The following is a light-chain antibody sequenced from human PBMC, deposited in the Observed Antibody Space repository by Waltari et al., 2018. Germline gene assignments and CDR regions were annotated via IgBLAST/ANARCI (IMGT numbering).Light chain of an antibody. CDR3: QSYDSSLSGRV. CDR1: GSNIGAGYD. J-gene: IGLJ2*01. CDR2: INT. V-gene: IGLV1-40*01. Sequence: QSVLTQPPSVSGAPGQRVTISCTGSGSNIGAGYDVIWFQQLPGTAPKLLIYINTKRPSGVPDRFSGSRSGTSASLAITGLRAEDEADYYCQSYDSSLSGRVFGGGTKVIVL.